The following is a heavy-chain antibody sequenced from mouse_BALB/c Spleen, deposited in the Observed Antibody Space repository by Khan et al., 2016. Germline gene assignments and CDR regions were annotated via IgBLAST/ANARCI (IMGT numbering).Heavy chain of an antibody. CDR3: ARDRYDYFDY. D-gene: IGHD2-14*01. CDR1: GFTFSDYY. CDR2: ISDGGSYN. V-gene: IGHV5-4*02. J-gene: IGHJ2*01. Sequence: EVALVESGGGLVKPGGSLKLSCAASGFTFSDYYMYWVRQTPEKRLEWVATISDGGSYNYYPDSVKGRFTISRDNAKNNLYLQMSSLKSEDTAMYYCARDRYDYFDYWGQGTTLTVSS.